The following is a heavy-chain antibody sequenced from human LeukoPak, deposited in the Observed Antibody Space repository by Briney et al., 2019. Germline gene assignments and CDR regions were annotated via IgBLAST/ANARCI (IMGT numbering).Heavy chain of an antibody. V-gene: IGHV3-30*18. CDR3: AKVTQYSPGTFDI. J-gene: IGHJ3*02. CDR1: GFTFSSYC. D-gene: IGHD5-18*01. Sequence: GRSLRLSCAASGFTFSSYCMHWVRQAPGKGLEWVAVISYDGSNKYYADSVKGRFTISRDNSKNTLYLQMNSLRAEDTAVYYCAKVTQYSPGTFDIWGQGTMVTVSS. CDR2: ISYDGSNK.